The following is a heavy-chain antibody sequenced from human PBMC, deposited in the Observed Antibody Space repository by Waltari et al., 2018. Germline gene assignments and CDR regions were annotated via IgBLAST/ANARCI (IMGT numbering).Heavy chain of an antibody. V-gene: IGHV3-7*01. CDR1: GCTFTDYG. D-gene: IGHD7-27*01. Sequence: EVHLVESGGGLVQPGGSLRLSCAASGCTFTDYGMSWVRQAPGKGPEWVANIHKDGSEKNYVDYVKGRFTISRDNAKDSVYLQMNSLRADDTAMYYCVRDHWGPDYWGQGTLVTVSS. J-gene: IGHJ4*02. CDR2: IHKDGSEK. CDR3: VRDHWGPDY.